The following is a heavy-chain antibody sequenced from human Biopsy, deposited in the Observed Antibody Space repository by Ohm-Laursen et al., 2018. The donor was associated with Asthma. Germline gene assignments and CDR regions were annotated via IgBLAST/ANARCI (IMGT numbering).Heavy chain of an antibody. CDR2: ISKDASTQ. J-gene: IGHJ3*02. CDR1: EFSFSNFA. V-gene: IGHV3-30*06. Sequence: SLRLSCSASEFSFSNFAIHWVRQAPGKGLEWVGVISKDASTQDYADSVKGRFTMARDNSKNTLDLQMNSLREEDTAVYYCVRDGTDDAFDIWGQGTVVSVSS. CDR3: VRDGTDDAFDI. D-gene: IGHD1-1*01.